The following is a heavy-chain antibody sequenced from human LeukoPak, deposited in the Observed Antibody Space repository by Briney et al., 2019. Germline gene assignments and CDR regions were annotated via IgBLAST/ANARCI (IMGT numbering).Heavy chain of an antibody. CDR3: ARDSLYNGTDV. J-gene: IGHJ6*02. CDR1: GYTFSNYW. CDR2: IKQDGSEK. Sequence: GGSLRLSCAASGYTFSNYWMSWVRQAPGKGREGVANIKQDGSEKYYVDSVKGRFTISRDNAKNSLYLQMNSLRAEDTAVYYCARDSLYNGTDVWGQGTTVTVSS. V-gene: IGHV3-7*01.